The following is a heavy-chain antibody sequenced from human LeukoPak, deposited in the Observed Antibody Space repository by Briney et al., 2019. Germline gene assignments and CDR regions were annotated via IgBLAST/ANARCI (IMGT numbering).Heavy chain of an antibody. CDR2: TSSSDAGT. CDR1: GFTLSTYA. J-gene: IGHJ4*02. Sequence: GGSLRLSCAASGFTLSTYAMSWVRQTPGKGLEWVAATSSSDAGTYHADSVRGRFTISRDNSKNTLYLQMNSLRAEDAAVYFCAKAPVTSCRGAYCYPFDFWGQGTLVTVSS. V-gene: IGHV3-23*01. CDR3: AKAPVTSCRGAYCYPFDF. D-gene: IGHD2-21*01.